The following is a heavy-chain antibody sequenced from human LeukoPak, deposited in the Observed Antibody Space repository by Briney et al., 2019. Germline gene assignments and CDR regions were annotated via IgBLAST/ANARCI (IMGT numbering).Heavy chain of an antibody. CDR3: ARVTGYTIEDYFDY. CDR2: ISPIFGPA. J-gene: IGHJ4*02. CDR1: GGTFSSYA. V-gene: IGHV1-69*13. Sequence: ASVKVSCKASGGTFSSYAINWVRQAPGQGLEWMGGISPIFGPANYVQRFQGRVTITADESTSTAYLELSNLRSEDTAVYYCARVTGYTIEDYFDYWGQGTLVTVSS. D-gene: IGHD3-9*01.